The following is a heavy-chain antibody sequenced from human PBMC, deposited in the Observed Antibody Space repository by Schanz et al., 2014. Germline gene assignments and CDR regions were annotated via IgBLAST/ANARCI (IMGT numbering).Heavy chain of an antibody. Sequence: VQLVEPGGGVVQPGRSLRLSCAAYGFTFSTYAMSWVRQAPGKGLEWVSAISGSGGSTYYADSVKGRFTMSRDNSRNTLYLQMNSLRTEDTAVYYCASPSGYSGYGTYFDFWGQGTLVIVSS. J-gene: IGHJ4*02. V-gene: IGHV3-23*04. CDR2: ISGSGGST. CDR3: ASPSGYSGYGTYFDF. D-gene: IGHD5-12*01. CDR1: GFTFSTYA.